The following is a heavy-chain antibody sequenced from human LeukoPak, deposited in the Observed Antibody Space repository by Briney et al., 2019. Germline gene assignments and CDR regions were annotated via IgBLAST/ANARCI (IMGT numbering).Heavy chain of an antibody. CDR3: ASHDTYYYDSSSPFSDY. V-gene: IGHV4-39*01. Sequence: PSETLSLTCTVSGGSISSSSYYWGWIRHPPGKGLEWIGSIYYSGSTYYNPSLKSRVTISVDTSKNQFSLKLSSVTAADTAVYYCASHDTYYYDSSSPFSDYWGQGTLVTVSS. CDR2: IYYSGST. J-gene: IGHJ4*02. D-gene: IGHD3-22*01. CDR1: GGSISSSSYY.